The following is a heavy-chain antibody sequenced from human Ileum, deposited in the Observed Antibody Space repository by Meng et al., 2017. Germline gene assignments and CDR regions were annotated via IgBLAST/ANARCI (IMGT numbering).Heavy chain of an antibody. D-gene: IGHD3-10*01. CDR1: GCSISSSIW. Sequence: VQLQEAGPGLVKTSGPLSLTRAVPGCSISSSIWWSLFPQPPEKGLEWIGEIHHSGTTNYSPSLKSRLTISVDKSKNQFSLKLQSVTAADTAVYFCARGVVSGSHYNTYWGQGILVTVSS. CDR2: IHHSGTT. J-gene: IGHJ4*02. V-gene: IGHV4-4*02. CDR3: ARGVVSGSHYNTY.